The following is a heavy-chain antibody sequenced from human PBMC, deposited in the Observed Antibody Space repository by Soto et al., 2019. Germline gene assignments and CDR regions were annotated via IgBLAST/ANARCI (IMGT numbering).Heavy chain of an antibody. CDR2: INPSGRTI. D-gene: IGHD6-19*01. Sequence: GGSLRLSCVASGFTFSSFEMNWIRQAPGKGSEWIAVINPSGRTISYADSVKGRFTISRDNAENSVYLQMSSLRGEDTAMYYCARDSGWYSYNWLDPWGQGTLVTVSS. J-gene: IGHJ5*02. CDR1: GFTFSSFE. V-gene: IGHV3-48*03. CDR3: ARDSGWYSYNWLDP.